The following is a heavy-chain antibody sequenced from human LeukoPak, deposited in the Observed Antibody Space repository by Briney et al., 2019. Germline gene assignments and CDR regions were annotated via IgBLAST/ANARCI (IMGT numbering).Heavy chain of an antibody. D-gene: IGHD5-18*01. Sequence: NSSETLSLTCAVYGGSFSGYYWSWIRQPPGKGLEWIGEINHSGSTNYNPSLKSRVTISVDTSKNQFSLKLSSVTAADTAVYYCARVKNRVGWNSYGWTKPSDYWGQGTLVTVSS. CDR1: GGSFSGYY. CDR2: INHSGST. V-gene: IGHV4-34*01. J-gene: IGHJ4*02. CDR3: ARVKNRVGWNSYGWTKPSDY.